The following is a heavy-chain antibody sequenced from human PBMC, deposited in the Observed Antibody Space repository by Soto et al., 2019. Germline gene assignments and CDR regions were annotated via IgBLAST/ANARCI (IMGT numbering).Heavy chain of an antibody. D-gene: IGHD3-22*01. CDR3: ARAVDYYDSSGYYTHEYFQH. CDR2: ISAYNGNT. V-gene: IGHV1-18*01. Sequence: QVQLVQSGAEVKKPGASVKVSCKASGYTFTSYGISWVRQAPGQGLEWMGWISAYNGNTNYAQKLQGRVTMTTDTSTRPAYMELRSLRSDDTAVYYCARAVDYYDSSGYYTHEYFQHWGQGTLVTVSS. CDR1: GYTFTSYG. J-gene: IGHJ1*01.